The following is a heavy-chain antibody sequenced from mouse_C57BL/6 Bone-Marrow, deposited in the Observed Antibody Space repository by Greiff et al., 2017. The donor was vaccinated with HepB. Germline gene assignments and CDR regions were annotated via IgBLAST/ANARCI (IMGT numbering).Heavy chain of an antibody. Sequence: VQLKQSGPELVKPGASVKIPCKASGYTFTDYNMDWVKQSHGKSLEWIGDINPNNGGTIYNQKFKGKATLTVDKSSSTAYMELRSLTSEDTAVYYCARYGNYLDYWGQGTTLTVSS. V-gene: IGHV1-18*01. CDR2: INPNNGGT. J-gene: IGHJ2*01. CDR3: ARYGNYLDY. CDR1: GYTFTDYN. D-gene: IGHD2-10*02.